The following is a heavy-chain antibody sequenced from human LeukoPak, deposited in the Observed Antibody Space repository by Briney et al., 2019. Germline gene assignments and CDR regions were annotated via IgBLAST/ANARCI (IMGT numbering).Heavy chain of an antibody. CDR2: INHSGST. CDR1: GGSFSGYY. D-gene: IGHD3-22*01. V-gene: IGHV4-34*01. CDR3: AGGRTYYYDSSGYYYARYFDL. J-gene: IGHJ2*01. Sequence: PSETLSLTCAVYGGSFSGYYWSWIRQPPGKGLEWIGEINHSGSTNYNPSLKSRVTISVDTSKIQFSLKMSTATAADTAVYYCAGGRTYYYDSSGYYYARYFDLWGRGTLVTVSS.